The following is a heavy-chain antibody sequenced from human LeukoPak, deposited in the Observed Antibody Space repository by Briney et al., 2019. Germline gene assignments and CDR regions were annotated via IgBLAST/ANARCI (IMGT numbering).Heavy chain of an antibody. CDR1: GFTFSSYG. CDR2: IGTSSSTI. V-gene: IGHV3-48*02. Sequence: SGGSLRLSCAASGFTFSSYGMNWVRQAPGKWLEWVSYIGTSSSTIYYADSVKGRFTISRDNAKNSLYLQMNSLRDEDTAVYYCARHDYGGNSGDYWGQGTLVTVSS. J-gene: IGHJ4*02. CDR3: ARHDYGGNSGDY. D-gene: IGHD4-23*01.